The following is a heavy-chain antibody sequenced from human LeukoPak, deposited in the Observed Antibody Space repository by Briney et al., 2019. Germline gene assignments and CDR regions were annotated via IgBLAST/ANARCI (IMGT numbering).Heavy chain of an antibody. J-gene: IGHJ4*02. Sequence: PGGSLRLSCAASGFTFSSYAMHWVRQAPGKGLEWVAVISYDGSNKYYADSVKGRFTIFRDNSKNTLYLQMNSLRAEDTAVYYCVSSGWYYFDYWGQGTLVTVSS. D-gene: IGHD6-19*01. V-gene: IGHV3-30-3*01. CDR3: VSSGWYYFDY. CDR2: ISYDGSNK. CDR1: GFTFSSYA.